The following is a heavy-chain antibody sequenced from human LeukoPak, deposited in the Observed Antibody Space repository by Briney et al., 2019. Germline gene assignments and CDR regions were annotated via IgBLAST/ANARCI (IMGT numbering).Heavy chain of an antibody. CDR2: INHSGST. CDR1: GGSFSGYY. CDR3: ARVFSGGTGWMGAFDI. J-gene: IGHJ3*02. Sequence: PSETLSLTCAVYGGSFSGYYWSWIRQPPGKGLEWIGEINHSGSTNYNPSLKSRVTISVDTSMHQFSLKLSYVTAADTAVYYCARVFSGGTGWMGAFDIWGQGTMVTVSS. D-gene: IGHD2-15*01. V-gene: IGHV4-34*01.